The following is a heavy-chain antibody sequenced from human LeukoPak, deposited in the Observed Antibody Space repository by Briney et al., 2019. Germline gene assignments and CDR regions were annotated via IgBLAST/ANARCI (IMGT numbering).Heavy chain of an antibody. CDR3: ARFTPQGYGWGGYNRFDP. D-gene: IGHD3-16*01. CDR1: GGSISSYY. J-gene: IGHJ5*02. V-gene: IGHV4-59*01. Sequence: SETLSLTCTVSGGSISSYYWNWIRQPPGKGLEWFGFIYYSGNTNYNPSLKSRVTISVDTSKNQFSLNLTSVTAADTAVYYCARFTPQGYGWGGYNRFDPWGQGTLVTVSS. CDR2: IYYSGNT.